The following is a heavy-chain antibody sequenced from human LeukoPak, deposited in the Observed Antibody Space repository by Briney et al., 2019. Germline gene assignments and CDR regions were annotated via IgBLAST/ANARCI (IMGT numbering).Heavy chain of an antibody. J-gene: IGHJ4*02. CDR1: GFTFSNYN. CDR2: ISSSNNYI. CDR3: ARRSPNYYFDY. V-gene: IGHV3-21*01. Sequence: GGSLRLSCAASGFTFSNYNMNCVRQAPGKGLEWVSSISSSNNYIYYADSVKGRVTISRDNAKNSLYLQMNSLRAEDTAVYYCARRSPNYYFDYWGQGTPVTVSS.